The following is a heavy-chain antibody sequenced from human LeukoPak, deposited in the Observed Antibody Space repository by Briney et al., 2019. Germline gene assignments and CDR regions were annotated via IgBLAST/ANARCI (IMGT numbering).Heavy chain of an antibody. Sequence: GGSLRLSCAASGFTFSSYGMHWVRQALGKGLEWVASIRFDGSHKSYADSVKGRFTISRDYSKNTLYLQMNTLRAEDTAVYYCAKDHGWELDGSGEYYFYYCMDVWGKGTTVTIPS. V-gene: IGHV3-30*02. CDR2: IRFDGSHK. J-gene: IGHJ6*03. CDR3: AKDHGWELDGSGEYYFYYCMDV. D-gene: IGHD1-26*01. CDR1: GFTFSSYG.